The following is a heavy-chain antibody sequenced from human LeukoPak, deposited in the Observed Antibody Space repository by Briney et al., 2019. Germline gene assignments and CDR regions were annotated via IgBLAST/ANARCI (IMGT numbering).Heavy chain of an antibody. CDR2: IYHSGST. CDR1: GGSISSGGYY. V-gene: IGHV4-30-2*01. Sequence: PSETLSLTCTVSGGSISSGGYYWSWIRQPPGKGLEWIGYIYHSGSTYYNPSLKSRVTISVDRSKNQFSLKLSSVTAADTAVYYCARHYPGMDAFDIWGQGTMVTVSS. D-gene: IGHD1-1*01. J-gene: IGHJ3*02. CDR3: ARHYPGMDAFDI.